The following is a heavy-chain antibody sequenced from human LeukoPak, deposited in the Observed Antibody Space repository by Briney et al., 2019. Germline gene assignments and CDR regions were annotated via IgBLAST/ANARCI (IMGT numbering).Heavy chain of an antibody. Sequence: ETLSLTCAAYGGSFSGYYWSWIRQAPGKGLEWVSVIYSGGSTYYADSVKGRFTISRDNSKNTLYLQMNSLRAEDTAVYYCARHSTQDAFDIWGQGTMVTVSS. CDR3: ARHSTQDAFDI. CDR2: IYSGGST. J-gene: IGHJ3*02. V-gene: IGHV3-66*04. D-gene: IGHD3-3*02. CDR1: GGSFSGYY.